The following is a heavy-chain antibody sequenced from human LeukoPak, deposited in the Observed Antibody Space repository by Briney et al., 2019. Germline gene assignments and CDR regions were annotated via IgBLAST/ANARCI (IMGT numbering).Heavy chain of an antibody. CDR3: ARAKGSIAGAAIYYSDY. D-gene: IGHD6-13*01. Sequence: ASVKVSCKASGGTFSSYAISWVRQAPGQGLEWMGGIIPIFGTANYAQKFQGRVTITADESTSTAYMELSSLTSDDTAVYYCARAKGSIAGAAIYYSDYWGQGTLVTVSS. CDR2: IIPIFGTA. J-gene: IGHJ4*02. V-gene: IGHV1-69*13. CDR1: GGTFSSYA.